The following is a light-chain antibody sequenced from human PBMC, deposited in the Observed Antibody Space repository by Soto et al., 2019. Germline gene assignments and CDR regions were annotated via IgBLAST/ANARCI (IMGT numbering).Light chain of an antibody. CDR2: KAS. V-gene: IGKV1-5*03. CDR1: QSITVW. Sequence: DIQMTRSPSTLSASVGDRVTITCRASQSITVWLAWYQQKPGKAPKLLIYKASSVESGVPSRFSGSGSGTEFTLTVSSLQPDDFAAYYCQQYHDFPWTFGQGTKVEIK. J-gene: IGKJ1*01. CDR3: QQYHDFPWT.